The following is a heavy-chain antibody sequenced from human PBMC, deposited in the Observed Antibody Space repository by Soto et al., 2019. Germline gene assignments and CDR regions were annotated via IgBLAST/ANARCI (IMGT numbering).Heavy chain of an antibody. CDR2: IFSSGST. J-gene: IGHJ1*01. CDR1: GGSITDYS. CDR3: ARDLDGLHDDTSGPFPRPG. Sequence: SETLSLTCTVSGGSITDYSWVWIRQPAGKGLEWIGRIFSSGSTNYNPSLKGRITMSLDTSKNQFSLKLNSATATDTAVYFCARDLDGLHDDTSGPFPRPGWGQGTLVTVS. V-gene: IGHV4-4*07. D-gene: IGHD3-22*01.